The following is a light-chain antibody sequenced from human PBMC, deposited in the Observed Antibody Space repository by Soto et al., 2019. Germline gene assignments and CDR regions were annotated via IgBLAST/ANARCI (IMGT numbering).Light chain of an antibody. V-gene: IGLV2-14*01. Sequence: QSALTQPASVSGSPGQSITISCTGTSSDVGGYNYVSWYQQHAGKAPKLLIYEVTSRPSGVSTRFSGSRSGNTASLTISGPQAEDEADYYCSSYTTTSTLVVFGGGTKLTVL. CDR3: SSYTTTSTLVV. J-gene: IGLJ2*01. CDR2: EVT. CDR1: SSDVGGYNY.